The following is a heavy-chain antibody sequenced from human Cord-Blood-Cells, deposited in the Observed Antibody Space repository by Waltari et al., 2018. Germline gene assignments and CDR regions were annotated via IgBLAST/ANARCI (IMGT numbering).Heavy chain of an antibody. CDR1: GYTFTGYH. V-gene: IGHV1-2*02. CDR3: ARASSSSDWFDP. Sequence: QVQLVQSGAEVKKPGASVKVSCKAAGYTFTGYHLHWVRQAPGQGLEWMGWINPNSGGTNYAQKFQGRVTMTRDTSISTAYMELSRLRSDDTAVYYCARASSSSDWFDPWGQGTLVTVSS. J-gene: IGHJ5*02. D-gene: IGHD6-6*01. CDR2: INPNSGGT.